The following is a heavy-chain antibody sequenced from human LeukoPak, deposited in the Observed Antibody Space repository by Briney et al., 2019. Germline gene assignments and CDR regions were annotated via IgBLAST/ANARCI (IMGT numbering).Heavy chain of an antibody. J-gene: IGHJ5*02. V-gene: IGHV4-38-2*02. CDR2: IYHSGST. CDR3: ARGYSSSWYFNWFDP. Sequence: SETLSLTCSVSGDSISSGYYWGWIRQPPGKGLEWIGNIYHSGSTFYNPSLKSRVTISVDTSKNQFSLKLSSVTAADTAVYYCARGYSSSWYFNWFDPWGQGTLVTVSS. CDR1: GDSISSGYY. D-gene: IGHD6-13*01.